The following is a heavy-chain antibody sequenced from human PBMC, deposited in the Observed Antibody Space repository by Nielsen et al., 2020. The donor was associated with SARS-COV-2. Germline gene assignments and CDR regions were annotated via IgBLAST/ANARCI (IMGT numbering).Heavy chain of an antibody. J-gene: IGHJ5*02. D-gene: IGHD3-22*01. CDR3: ARCVGAGYYDSSGYYLNWFDP. CDR1: GFTFSDYY. Sequence: GGSLRLSCAASGFTFSDYYMSWIRQAPGKGLEWVSYISSSGSTIYYADSVKGRFTISRDNAKNSLYLQMNSLRAEDTAVYYCARCVGAGYYDSSGYYLNWFDPWGQGTLVTVSS. V-gene: IGHV3-11*01. CDR2: ISSSGSTI.